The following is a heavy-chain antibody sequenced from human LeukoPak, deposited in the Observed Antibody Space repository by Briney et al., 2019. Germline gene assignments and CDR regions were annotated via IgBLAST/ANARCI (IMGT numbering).Heavy chain of an antibody. D-gene: IGHD3-22*01. CDR2: ISTNGGST. V-gene: IGHV3-23*01. CDR3: SVMHRYYDRRGYWVQ. J-gene: IGHJ4*02. CDR1: GFTFSSYA. Sequence: GGSLRLSCEASGFTFSSYAMSWVRQAPGKGLEWGSGISTNGGSTSYADSVKGRLTISRDNPRNMLYMEMNRLRAEETAVYYCSVMHRYYDRRGYWVQWGQGPLVTVSS.